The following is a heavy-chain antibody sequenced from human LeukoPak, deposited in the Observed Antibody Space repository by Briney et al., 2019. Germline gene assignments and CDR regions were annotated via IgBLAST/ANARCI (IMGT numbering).Heavy chain of an antibody. J-gene: IGHJ5*02. CDR3: ARHYSSTTGFDP. CDR1: GGSISSYY. V-gene: IGHV4-59*08. Sequence: SETLSLTCTVSGGSISSYYWSWIWQPPGKGLEWIGYIYYSGSTNYNPSLKSRVTISVDTSKNQFSLKLSSVTAADTAVYYCARHYSSTTGFDPWGQGTLVTVSS. D-gene: IGHD2-2*01. CDR2: IYYSGST.